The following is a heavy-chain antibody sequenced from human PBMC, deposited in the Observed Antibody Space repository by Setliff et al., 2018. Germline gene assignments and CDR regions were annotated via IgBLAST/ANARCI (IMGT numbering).Heavy chain of an antibody. J-gene: IGHJ5*02. CDR2: IIPIFGTA. D-gene: IGHD6-19*01. CDR3: AREEVGRYSSGWYISSDNWFDP. Sequence: SVKVSCKASGGTFSSYAISWVRQAPGQGLEWMGGIIPIFGTANCAQKFQGRVTITADESTSTAYMELNSLRSEDTAVYYCAREEVGRYSSGWYISSDNWFDPWGQGTLVTVSS. CDR1: GGTFSSYA. V-gene: IGHV1-69*13.